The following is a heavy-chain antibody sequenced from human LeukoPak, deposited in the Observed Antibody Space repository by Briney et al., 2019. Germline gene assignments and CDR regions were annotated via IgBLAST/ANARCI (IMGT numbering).Heavy chain of an antibody. CDR1: GFTFSSYW. CDR2: IKQDGSEK. V-gene: IGHV3-7*01. Sequence: GGSLRLSCAASGFTFSSYWMSWVRQAPGKGLEWVANIKQDGSEKYYVDSVKGRFTISRDDAKNSLYLQMNSLRAEDTAVYYCARDSRVGKQLVVQNFDYWGQGTLVTVSS. CDR3: ARDSRVGKQLVVQNFDY. J-gene: IGHJ4*02. D-gene: IGHD6-13*01.